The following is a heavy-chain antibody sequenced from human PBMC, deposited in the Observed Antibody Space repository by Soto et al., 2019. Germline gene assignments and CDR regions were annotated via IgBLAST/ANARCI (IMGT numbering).Heavy chain of an antibody. V-gene: IGHV3-7*05. J-gene: IGHJ4*02. Sequence: GGSLRLSCAASGFTFSSYWMSWVRQAPGKGLEWVANIKQDGSEKYYVDSVKGRFTISRDNAKNSLYLQMNSLRAEDTAVYYCARGSGMGHGDYGGFDYWGQGTLVTVSS. CDR3: ARGSGMGHGDYGGFDY. CDR1: GFTFSSYW. CDR2: IKQDGSEK. D-gene: IGHD4-17*01.